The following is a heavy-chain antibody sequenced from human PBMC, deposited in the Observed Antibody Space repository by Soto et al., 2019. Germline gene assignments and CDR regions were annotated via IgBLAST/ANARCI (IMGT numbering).Heavy chain of an antibody. Sequence: LGESLKISCKASGYSFSFYWIGWVRQMPMKGLEWMAIMYPDDSDIRYSPSFEAHVTISADKSTSTAFLQWSSLKASDTAMYYCATAYVYDFENSNYYRDAFDIWGQGTLVTVAS. J-gene: IGHJ3*02. CDR3: ATAYVYDFENSNYYRDAFDI. CDR1: GYSFSFYW. V-gene: IGHV5-51*01. CDR2: MYPDDSDI. D-gene: IGHD3-22*01.